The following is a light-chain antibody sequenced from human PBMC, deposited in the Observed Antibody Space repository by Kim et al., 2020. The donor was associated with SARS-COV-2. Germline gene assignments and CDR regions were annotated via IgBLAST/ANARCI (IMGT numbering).Light chain of an antibody. CDR3: QQTYAYHPA. Sequence: DIQMTQSPFSLPASVGDRVTITCRASQNINNHLNWYQQKSGQAPNLMIYAASNLESGVPSRFSGSGSGTFFTLTITSLQPEDFATYYCQQTYAYHPAFGQGTKLEI. CDR1: QNINNH. CDR2: AAS. V-gene: IGKV1-39*01. J-gene: IGKJ2*01.